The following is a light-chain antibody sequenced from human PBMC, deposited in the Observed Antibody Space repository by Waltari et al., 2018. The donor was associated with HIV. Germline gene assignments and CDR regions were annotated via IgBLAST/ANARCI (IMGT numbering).Light chain of an antibody. CDR3: CSYAGNYTLGV. CDR1: SSPVRVSHS. V-gene: IGLV2-11*01. Sequence: QSALTQPRSVSVSPRQSTTIFRILTSSPVRVSHSLSCDPQHPGKAHKLMIYDVNTRPSGVPDRFSGSKSGNTASLTISGLQAEDEADYYCCSYAGNYTLGVFGGGTKLTVL. CDR2: DVN. J-gene: IGLJ3*02.